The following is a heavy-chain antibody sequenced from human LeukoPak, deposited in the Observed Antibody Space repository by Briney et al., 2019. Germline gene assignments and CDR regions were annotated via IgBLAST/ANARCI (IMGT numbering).Heavy chain of an antibody. CDR2: INHSGST. D-gene: IGHD3-22*01. V-gene: IGHV4-34*01. CDR3: ARDVEIVVVNGAFDI. J-gene: IGHJ3*02. Sequence: PSETLSLTCTVSGGSISSYYWSWIRQPPGKGLEWIGEINHSGSTNYNPSLTSRVTISVDTSKNQFSLKLSSVTAADTAVYYCARDVEIVVVNGAFDIWGQGTMVTVSS. CDR1: GGSISSYY.